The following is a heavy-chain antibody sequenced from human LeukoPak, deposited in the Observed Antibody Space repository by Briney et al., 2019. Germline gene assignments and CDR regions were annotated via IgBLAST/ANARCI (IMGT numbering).Heavy chain of an antibody. V-gene: IGHV4-34*01. CDR3: ARNSGSYLRGREY. CDR1: GGSFSGYY. D-gene: IGHD1-26*01. Sequence: PSETLSLTCAVYGGSFSGYYWSWIRQPPGKGLEWIGEINHSGSTNYNPSLKSRVTISVDTSKNQFSLKLSSVTAADTAVYYCARNSGSYLRGREYWGQGTLVTVSS. J-gene: IGHJ4*02. CDR2: INHSGST.